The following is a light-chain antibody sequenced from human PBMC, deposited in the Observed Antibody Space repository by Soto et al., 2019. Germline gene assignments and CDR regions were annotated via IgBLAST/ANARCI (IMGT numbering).Light chain of an antibody. CDR3: QSFDSSRIGLL. V-gene: IGLV1-40*01. CDR2: DTT. CDR1: HSDIGAGYG. Sequence: QSVLTQPPSVTGAPGQRVTISCTGSHSDIGAGYGVHWYQQFPHSAPKLLIYDTTNRPSGVPDRFSGSRSGTSASLAITGLQAADEADYYCQSFDSSRIGLLFGGGTKLTVL. J-gene: IGLJ2*01.